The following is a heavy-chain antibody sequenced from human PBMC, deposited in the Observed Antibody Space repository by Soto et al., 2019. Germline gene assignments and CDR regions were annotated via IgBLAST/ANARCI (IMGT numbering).Heavy chain of an antibody. CDR3: AREKWFGQTPFDS. Sequence: GASVKVSCKASGFTLNDFGVRWVRQAPGQGLEWMGWISGYDGNTNFAQKYEGRVTMTIDSSTSTAYMELRNLRSDDTAMYYCAREKWFGQTPFDSWGQGTLVTVSS. CDR1: GFTLNDFG. V-gene: IGHV1-18*01. J-gene: IGHJ4*02. D-gene: IGHD3-10*01. CDR2: ISGYDGNT.